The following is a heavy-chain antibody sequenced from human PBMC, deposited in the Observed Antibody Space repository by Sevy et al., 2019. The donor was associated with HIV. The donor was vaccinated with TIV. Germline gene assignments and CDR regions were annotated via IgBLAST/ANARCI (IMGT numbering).Heavy chain of an antibody. CDR2: IYYSGST. Sequence: SETLSLTCTVSGGSISSYYWSWIRQPPGKGLEWIGYIYYSGSTNYNPSLKSRVTISVDTSKNQFSLKLSSVTAADTAVYYCARDRMFRSGGMDVWGQGTTVTISS. V-gene: IGHV4-59*01. J-gene: IGHJ6*02. CDR3: ARDRMFRSGGMDV. CDR1: GGSISSYY. D-gene: IGHD2-15*01.